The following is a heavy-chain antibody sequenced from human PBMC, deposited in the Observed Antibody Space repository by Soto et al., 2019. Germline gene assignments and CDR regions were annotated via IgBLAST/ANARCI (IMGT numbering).Heavy chain of an antibody. V-gene: IGHV4-59*01. CDR3: ARVRAVADAFDI. D-gene: IGHD6-19*01. J-gene: IGHJ3*02. CDR1: GGSISSYY. Sequence: QVQLQESGPGLVKPSETLSLTCTVSGGSISSYYWSWIRQPPGKGLEWIGYIYYSGSTNYNPSLKSRVTISVDTSKNQFSLKLSSVTAADTAVYYCARVRAVADAFDIWGQGTMVTVSS. CDR2: IYYSGST.